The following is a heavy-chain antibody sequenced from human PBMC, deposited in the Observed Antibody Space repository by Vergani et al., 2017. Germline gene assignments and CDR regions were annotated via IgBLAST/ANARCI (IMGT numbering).Heavy chain of an antibody. CDR1: GYTFTSYY. CDR2: IHPSGGST. Sequence: QVQLVPSGAEVKKPGASVKVSCKASGYTFTSYYMHWVRQAPGQGLEWMGIIHPSGGSTSYAQKFQGRVTMTRDTSTSTVYMELSSLRSEDTAVYYWSRDRFYGDYSLDYWGEGTLVTVSS. CDR3: SRDRFYGDYSLDY. J-gene: IGHJ4*02. V-gene: IGHV1-46*01. D-gene: IGHD4-17*01.